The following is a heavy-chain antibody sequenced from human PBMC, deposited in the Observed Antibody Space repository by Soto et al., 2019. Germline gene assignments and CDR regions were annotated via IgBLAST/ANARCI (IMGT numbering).Heavy chain of an antibody. J-gene: IGHJ4*02. Sequence: SETLSLTCAVSGGSISSSNWWSWVRQPPGKGLEWIGEIYHSGSTNYNPSLKSRVTISVDKSKNQFSLKLSSVTAADTAVYYCARVMEIVGATTGPLDYWGQGTLVTVSS. CDR1: GGSISSSNW. D-gene: IGHD1-26*01. CDR3: ARVMEIVGATTGPLDY. CDR2: IYHSGST. V-gene: IGHV4-4*02.